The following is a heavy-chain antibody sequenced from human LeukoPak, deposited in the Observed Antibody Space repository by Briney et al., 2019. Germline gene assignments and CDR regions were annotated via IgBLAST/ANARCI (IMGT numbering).Heavy chain of an antibody. J-gene: IGHJ4*02. CDR1: GFTFSSYN. D-gene: IGHD3-22*01. Sequence: GGSLRLSCAASGFTFSSYNMNWVRQAPGKGLEWVSYISSSSRTTYYADSVKGRFTISRDNAKNSLYLQMNSLRAEDTAVYYCARERDYYDSSGPLCYWGQGTLVTVSS. V-gene: IGHV3-48*01. CDR3: ARERDYYDSSGPLCY. CDR2: ISSSSRTT.